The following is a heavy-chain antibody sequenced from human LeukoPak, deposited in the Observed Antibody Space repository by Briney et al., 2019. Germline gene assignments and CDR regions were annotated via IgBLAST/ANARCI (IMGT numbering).Heavy chain of an antibody. Sequence: SETLSLTCTVSGASFSSSAYYWGWIRQPPGKGLEWIGSIYYGGGTYYNPSLKSRVTMSVDTSKKQFSLKLSSVTAADTAVYYCARHAGGIAAAGTRPFDYWGQGTLVTVSS. J-gene: IGHJ4*02. CDR3: ARHAGGIAAAGTRPFDY. D-gene: IGHD6-13*01. CDR1: GASFSSSAYY. V-gene: IGHV4-39*01. CDR2: IYYGGGT.